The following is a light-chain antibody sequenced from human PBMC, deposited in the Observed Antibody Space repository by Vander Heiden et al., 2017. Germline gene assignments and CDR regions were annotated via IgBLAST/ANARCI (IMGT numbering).Light chain of an antibody. V-gene: IGLV1-40*01. J-gene: IGLJ3*02. CDR3: QSYDSSLSGSRV. Sequence: QSVLPPPPSVSRAPGQRVPISCNGSRSNIGAGYDVQWYQQLPGTAPKVVIFGNSNRPSGVPDRFTGSKFGTSASLAITGLQAEDEADYYCQSYDSSLSGSRVFGGGTKLTVL. CDR1: RSNIGAGYD. CDR2: GNS.